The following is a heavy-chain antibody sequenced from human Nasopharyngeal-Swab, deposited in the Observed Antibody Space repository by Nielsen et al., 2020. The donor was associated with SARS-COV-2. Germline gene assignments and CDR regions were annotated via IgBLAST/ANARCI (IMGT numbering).Heavy chain of an antibody. V-gene: IGHV7-4-1*02. Sequence: WVRQAPGRGLEWMGWINTNTGNPTYAQGFTGRFVFSLDTSVSTAYLQISSLKAEDTAVYYCARETAAVDYWGQGTLVTVSS. D-gene: IGHD6-13*01. CDR3: ARETAAVDY. J-gene: IGHJ4*02. CDR2: INTNTGNP.